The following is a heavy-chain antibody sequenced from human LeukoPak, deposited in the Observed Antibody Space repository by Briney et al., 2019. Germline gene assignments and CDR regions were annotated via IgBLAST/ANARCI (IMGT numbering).Heavy chain of an antibody. V-gene: IGHV1-2*06. Sequence: GSSVKVSCKASGGTFSTYAINWVRQAPGQGLEWMGRINPNSGGTNYAQKFQGRVTMTRDTSISTAYMELSRLRSDDTAVYYCARGGYLDYWGQGTLVTVSS. CDR1: GGTFSTYA. CDR2: INPNSGGT. J-gene: IGHJ4*02. CDR3: ARGGYLDY.